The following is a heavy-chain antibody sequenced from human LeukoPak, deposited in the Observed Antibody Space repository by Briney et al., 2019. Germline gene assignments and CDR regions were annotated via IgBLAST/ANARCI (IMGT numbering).Heavy chain of an antibody. CDR3: ARDAYDSSGYYTI. Sequence: SETLSLTCTVSSGSVSSGSYYWSWIRQPPGKGLEWIGYTYYSGSTNYNPSLKSRVTISVDTSKNQFSLKLSSVTAADTAVYYCARDAYDSSGYYTIWGQGTLVTVSS. CDR2: TYYSGST. V-gene: IGHV4-61*01. D-gene: IGHD3-22*01. CDR1: SGSVSSGSYY. J-gene: IGHJ4*02.